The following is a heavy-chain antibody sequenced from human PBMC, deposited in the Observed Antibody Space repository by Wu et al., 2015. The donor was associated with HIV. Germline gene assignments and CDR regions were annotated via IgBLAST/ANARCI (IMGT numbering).Heavy chain of an antibody. J-gene: IGHJ5*01. Sequence: VQLVQSGTDVRKPGASVKVSCKVSGYTLSKLSVHWVRQAPGKGLEWMGGSDPEDGETVYAQKFQGRVTMTRDTSISTAYMELSRLRSDDTAVYYCARDALYYYDSSGVGGVXTWAGGTAWSTVSSGRCDS. CDR3: ARDALYYYDSSGVGGVXTWAGGTAWSTVSSGRCDS. CDR2: SDPEDGET. CDR1: GYTLSKLS. D-gene: IGHD3-22*01. V-gene: IGHV1-24*01.